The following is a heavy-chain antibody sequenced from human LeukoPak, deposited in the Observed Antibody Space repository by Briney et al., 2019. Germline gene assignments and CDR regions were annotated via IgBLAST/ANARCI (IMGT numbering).Heavy chain of an antibody. CDR1: GGTFSSYA. Sequence: SVKVSCKASGGTFSSYAISWVRQAPGQGLEWMGGIIPIFGTANYAQKFQGRVTITTDESTSTAYMELSSLRSEDTAVYYCASSQIFGVVRNWFDPWGQGTLVTVSS. D-gene: IGHD3-3*01. CDR2: IIPIFGTA. CDR3: ASSQIFGVVRNWFDP. V-gene: IGHV1-69*05. J-gene: IGHJ5*02.